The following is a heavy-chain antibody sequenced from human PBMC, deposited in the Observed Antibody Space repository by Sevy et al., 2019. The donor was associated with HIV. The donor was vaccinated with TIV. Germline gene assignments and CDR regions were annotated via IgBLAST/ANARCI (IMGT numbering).Heavy chain of an antibody. CDR2: IYASGST. CDR3: ARGAPPVDWLQFSRAFDY. D-gene: IGHD5-12*01. J-gene: IGHJ4*02. Sequence: SETLSLTCSVSGGSISSETYDWNWIRQPAGKGLEWIGRIYASGSTNYNPSLKSRFTISVDTSKTHFSLGLNSVTAADTAVYYCARGAPPVDWLQFSRAFDYWGQGSLVTVSS. V-gene: IGHV4-61*02. CDR1: GGSISSETYD.